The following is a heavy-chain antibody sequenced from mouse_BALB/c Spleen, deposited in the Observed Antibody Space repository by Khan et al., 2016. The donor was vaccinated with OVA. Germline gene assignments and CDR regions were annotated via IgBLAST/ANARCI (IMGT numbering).Heavy chain of an antibody. CDR2: IGPGSSNA. CDR3: ARENYYCRSCYAMDY. CDR1: GYTFTSYW. Sequence: DLVKPGASVKLSCKASGYTFTSYWINWIKQRPGQGLEWIGRIGPGSSNAYYNDMFKDKATLTVDTSSNTAYIQLSSLSSEDSAVYFCARENYYCRSCYAMDYWGQGTSVTVSA. D-gene: IGHD1-1*01. V-gene: IGHV1S41*01. J-gene: IGHJ4*01.